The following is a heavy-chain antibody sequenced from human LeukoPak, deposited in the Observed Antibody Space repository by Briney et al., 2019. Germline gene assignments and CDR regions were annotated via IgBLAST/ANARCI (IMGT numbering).Heavy chain of an antibody. Sequence: PGGSLRLSCAASGFTFSSYWMSWVRQAPGKGLEWVANIKQDGSEKYYVDSVKGRFTISRDNAKNSLYLQMNSLRAEDTAVYYCARYSGSYYKGSFDYWGQGTLVTVSS. D-gene: IGHD1-26*01. J-gene: IGHJ4*02. V-gene: IGHV3-7*01. CDR2: IKQDGSEK. CDR3: ARYSGSYYKGSFDY. CDR1: GFTFSSYW.